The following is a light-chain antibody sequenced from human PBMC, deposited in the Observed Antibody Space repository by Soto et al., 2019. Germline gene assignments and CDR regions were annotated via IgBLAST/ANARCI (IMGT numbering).Light chain of an antibody. CDR2: GAS. V-gene: IGKV3-20*01. CDR1: QSVSSNY. CDR3: EQYGSLSGT. Sequence: DIVLTQSPGTLSLSPGERATLSCRASQSVSSNYFAWYQQKPGQAPRLLIYGASTRATGVPYRFSGSGSGTDFTLTISRLEPEGCAVYHCEQYGSLSGTFGQGTKVDIK. J-gene: IGKJ1*01.